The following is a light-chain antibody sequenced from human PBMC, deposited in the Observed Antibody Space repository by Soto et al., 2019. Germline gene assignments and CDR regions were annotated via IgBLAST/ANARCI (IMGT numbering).Light chain of an antibody. J-gene: IGLJ2*01. Sequence: QSVLTQPASVSGSPGQSITISCTGTSSDVAAYNFVSWYQQHPGEVPKLMIYEVIKRPSGISDRFSGSKSGNTASLTISGLQAEDEADYYCSAYTHSNTVIFGGGTKLTV. CDR1: SSDVAAYNF. V-gene: IGLV2-14*03. CDR2: EVI. CDR3: SAYTHSNTVI.